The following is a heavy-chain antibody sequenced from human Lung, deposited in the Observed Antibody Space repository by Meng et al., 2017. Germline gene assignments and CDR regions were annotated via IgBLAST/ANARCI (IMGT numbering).Heavy chain of an antibody. J-gene: IGHJ2*01. CDR2: MSFDGAQI. CDR3: ARDKPPNDV. Sequence: VGCGGGVVQPGGALRLSCAASGFTFNTYAMHWVRQAPGKGLEWVSLMSFDGAQIYYSDSVRGRFTISRDNSKNTLYLQMNSLRAEDTAVYYCARDKPPNDVWGRGTLVTVSS. V-gene: IGHV3-30*01. CDR1: GFTFNTYA.